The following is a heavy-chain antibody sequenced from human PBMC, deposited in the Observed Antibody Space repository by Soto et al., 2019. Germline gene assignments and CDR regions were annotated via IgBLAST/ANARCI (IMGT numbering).Heavy chain of an antibody. Sequence: QVQLVESGGGLVKPGGSLRLSCTASGFTFSDYYMTWIRKAPGKGLEWLSYISSGGFTIYYADSVKGRFTVSSDHAKNSMYLQMNTLRVEDTAVYYCARDPGIYYGMDVWGQGTTVTVSS. CDR2: ISSGGFTI. D-gene: IGHD3-10*01. CDR3: ARDPGIYYGMDV. CDR1: GFTFSDYY. V-gene: IGHV3-11*01. J-gene: IGHJ6*02.